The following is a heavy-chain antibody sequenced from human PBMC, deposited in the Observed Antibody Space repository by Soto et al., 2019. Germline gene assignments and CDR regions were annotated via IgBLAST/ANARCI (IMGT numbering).Heavy chain of an antibody. CDR2: INPSGGST. V-gene: IGHV1-46*01. Sequence: GASVKVSCKSSGYTFTGYYMHWVRQAPGQGLEWMGIINPSGGSTSYAQKFQGRVTMTRDTSTSTVYMELSSLRSEDTAVYYCARVLNTGYYYDSSGSVPFDYWGQGTLVTVSS. CDR1: GYTFTGYY. CDR3: ARVLNTGYYYDSSGSVPFDY. J-gene: IGHJ4*02. D-gene: IGHD3-22*01.